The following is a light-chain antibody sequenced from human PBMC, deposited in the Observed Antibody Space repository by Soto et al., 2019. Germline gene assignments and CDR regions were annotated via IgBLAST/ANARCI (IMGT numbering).Light chain of an antibody. CDR3: QQYNSYPLT. Sequence: DIQMTQSPSTLSASVGDRVTITCRPSQSISSWLAWYQQKPGKAPNLLIYKASSLESGVPSRFSGSGSGTEFTLTISSLQPDDFATYYCQQYNSYPLTFGGGTKVESK. V-gene: IGKV1-5*03. J-gene: IGKJ4*01. CDR2: KAS. CDR1: QSISSW.